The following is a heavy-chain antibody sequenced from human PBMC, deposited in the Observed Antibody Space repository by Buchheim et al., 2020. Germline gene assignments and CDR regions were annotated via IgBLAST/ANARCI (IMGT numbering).Heavy chain of an antibody. CDR1: GFTFSSYG. CDR3: AKGTPSGWYLDY. J-gene: IGHJ4*02. V-gene: IGHV3-30*18. Sequence: QVQLVESGGGVVQPGRSLRLSCAASGFTFSSYGMHWVRQAPGKGLEWVAVISYDGSNKYYADSVKGRFTISRDNSKNKLYLQMNSLRAEDTAVYYCAKGTPSGWYLDYWGQGTL. CDR2: ISYDGSNK. D-gene: IGHD6-19*01.